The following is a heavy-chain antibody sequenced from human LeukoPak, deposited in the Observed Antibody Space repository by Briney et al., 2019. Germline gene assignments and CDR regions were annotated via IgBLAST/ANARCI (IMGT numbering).Heavy chain of an antibody. Sequence: SSETLSLTCTVSGGSISSYYWSWIRQPPGKGLEWIGYIYYSGITNHNPSLKSRVIISLDTSKNQFSLKLSSVTAADTAVYYCARVAQIRGVIIFDYWGQGTLVTVSS. CDR1: GGSISSYY. J-gene: IGHJ4*02. CDR2: IYYSGIT. CDR3: ARVAQIRGVIIFDY. V-gene: IGHV4-59*01. D-gene: IGHD3-10*01.